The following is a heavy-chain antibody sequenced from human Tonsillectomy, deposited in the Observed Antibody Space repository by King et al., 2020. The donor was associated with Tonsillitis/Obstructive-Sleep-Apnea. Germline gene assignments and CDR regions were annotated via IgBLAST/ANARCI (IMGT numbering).Heavy chain of an antibody. CDR2: ISGSSGII. Sequence: VQLVESGGGLVQPGGSLRLSCAASGFTFSSYSMNWVRQAPGEGLEWFSYISGSSGIIYYADSVKGRFTISRDNAKNSLYLQMNSLRDEDTAVYYCASDGGSHFDFWSGSINCFDIWGQGTMVTVSS. J-gene: IGHJ3*02. CDR3: ASDGGSHFDFWSGSINCFDI. CDR1: GFTFSSYS. D-gene: IGHD3-3*01. V-gene: IGHV3-48*02.